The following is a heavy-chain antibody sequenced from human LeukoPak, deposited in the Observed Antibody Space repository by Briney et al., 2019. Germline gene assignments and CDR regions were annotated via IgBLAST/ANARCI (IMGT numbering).Heavy chain of an antibody. CDR1: GFTVSSNY. V-gene: IGHV3-53*04. Sequence: GSLRLSCAASGFTVSSNYMSWVRQAPGKGLEWVSVIYSGGSTYYADSVKGRFTISRHNPKNTLYLQMNSLRAEDTAVYYCARDLYYGSGSYRYYYYGMDVWGQGTTVTVSS. D-gene: IGHD3-10*01. CDR3: ARDLYYGSGSYRYYYYGMDV. CDR2: IYSGGST. J-gene: IGHJ6*02.